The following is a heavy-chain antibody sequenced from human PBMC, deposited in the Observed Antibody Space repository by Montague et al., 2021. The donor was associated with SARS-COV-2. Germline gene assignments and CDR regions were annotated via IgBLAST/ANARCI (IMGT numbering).Heavy chain of an antibody. Sequence: SLRLSCAASGLTFSSYSMNWVRQAPGKGLEWVSSISSSSSCIYYAYSEKGRFTISSDNAKNSLYLQMNSLRAEDTAVYYCARGPRGYSYGYIDFWGQGTLVTVSS. CDR2: ISSSSSCI. CDR1: GLTFSSYS. CDR3: ARGPRGYSYGYIDF. J-gene: IGHJ4*02. V-gene: IGHV3-21*01. D-gene: IGHD5-18*01.